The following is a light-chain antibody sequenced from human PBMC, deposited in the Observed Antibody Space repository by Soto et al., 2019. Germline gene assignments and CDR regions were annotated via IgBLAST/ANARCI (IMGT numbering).Light chain of an antibody. V-gene: IGKV3-20*01. CDR2: DTS. Sequence: EIVLTQSPGTLSLSPGERATLSCGASQSVRSIYVAWYQQRPGQTPRLLIYDTSKRATGIPDRFSGSGSGTDFTLTISRLEPEDFAVYYCQQYGSTPWSFGQGIKVEIK. CDR3: QQYGSTPWS. J-gene: IGKJ2*01. CDR1: QSVRSIY.